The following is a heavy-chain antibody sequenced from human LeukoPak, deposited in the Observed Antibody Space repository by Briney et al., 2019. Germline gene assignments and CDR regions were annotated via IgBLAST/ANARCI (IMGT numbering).Heavy chain of an antibody. Sequence: GGSMRLSCAASGFTFSSYSMNWVRQAPGKGLEWVSSISSSSSYVYYADSVKGRFTIPRDNAKNSLYLQMNSLRAEDTAVYYCARDGDYGDYVGYFDYWGQGTLVTVSS. CDR3: ARDGDYGDYVGYFDY. J-gene: IGHJ4*02. D-gene: IGHD4-17*01. V-gene: IGHV3-21*01. CDR1: GFTFSSYS. CDR2: ISSSSSYV.